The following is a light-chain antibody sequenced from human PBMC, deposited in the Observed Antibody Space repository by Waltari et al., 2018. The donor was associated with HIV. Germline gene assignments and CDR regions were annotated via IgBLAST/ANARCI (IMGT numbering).Light chain of an antibody. V-gene: IGLV3-21*02. CDR2: DDV. J-gene: IGLJ2*01. CDR1: NIGSKN. Sequence: SFVPTQPPSVSVAPGQTARITCGANNIGSKNVHWYQQKSGQAPVLVVDDDVGRPSGIPERFSGSNSGNTAILTISRVEAGDEADYYCQVWDSSSDHLFGGGTKLTVL. CDR3: QVWDSSSDHL.